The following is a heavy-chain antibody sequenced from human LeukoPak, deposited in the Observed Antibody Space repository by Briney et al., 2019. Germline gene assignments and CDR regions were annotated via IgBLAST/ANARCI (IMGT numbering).Heavy chain of an antibody. CDR1: GGSISSSSYY. J-gene: IGHJ4*02. Sequence: SEPLSLTCTVSGGSISSSSYYWGWIRQPPGKGLEWIGSIYYSGSTYYNPSLKSRVTISVDTSKNQFSLKLSSVTAADTAVYYCARHVYGMMPQIDCWGQGTLVTVSS. D-gene: IGHD3-10*01. CDR3: ARHVYGMMPQIDC. CDR2: IYYSGST. V-gene: IGHV4-39*01.